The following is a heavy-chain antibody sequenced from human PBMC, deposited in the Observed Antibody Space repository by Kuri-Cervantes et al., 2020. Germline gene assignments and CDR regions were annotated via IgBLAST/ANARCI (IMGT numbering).Heavy chain of an antibody. Sequence: GGSLRLSCAASGFTFSSYSMNWVRQAPGKGLEWVSSISSSSSYIYYADSVKGRFTISRDNAKNSLYLQMNSLRAEDTAVYYCAREGYCSSTSCYWGIGYYYYYYGMDAWDQGTTVTVSS. J-gene: IGHJ6*02. CDR2: ISSSSSYI. CDR1: GFTFSSYS. V-gene: IGHV3-21*01. CDR3: AREGYCSSTSCYWGIGYYYYYYGMDA. D-gene: IGHD2-2*01.